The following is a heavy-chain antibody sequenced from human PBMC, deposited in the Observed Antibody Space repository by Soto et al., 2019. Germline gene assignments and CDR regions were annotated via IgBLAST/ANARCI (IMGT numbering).Heavy chain of an antibody. D-gene: IGHD5-12*01. Sequence: EVQLLESGGGLVQPGGSLRLSCAASGFTFSSYAMSWVRQAPGKGLEWVSAISGSGGSTYYADSVKGRFTISRDNSKNTLYLQMNSLRAEDTAVYYCAKDREAFSGPRLAFDIWGQGTMVTVSS. J-gene: IGHJ3*02. CDR1: GFTFSSYA. CDR2: ISGSGGST. V-gene: IGHV3-23*01. CDR3: AKDREAFSGPRLAFDI.